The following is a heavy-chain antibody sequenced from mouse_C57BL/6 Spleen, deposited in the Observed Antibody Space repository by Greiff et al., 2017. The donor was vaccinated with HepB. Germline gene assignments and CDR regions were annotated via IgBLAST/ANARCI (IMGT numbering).Heavy chain of an antibody. V-gene: IGHV1-54*01. CDR3: ARKNWDGGYFDY. Sequence: QVQLQQSGAELVRPGTSVKVSCKASGYAFTNYLIEWVKQRPGQGLEWIGVINPGSGGTTYNEKFKGKATLTADKSSSTAYMQLSSLTSEDSAVYFCARKNWDGGYFDYWGQGTTLTVSS. CDR1: GYAFTNYL. D-gene: IGHD4-1*01. CDR2: INPGSGGT. J-gene: IGHJ2*01.